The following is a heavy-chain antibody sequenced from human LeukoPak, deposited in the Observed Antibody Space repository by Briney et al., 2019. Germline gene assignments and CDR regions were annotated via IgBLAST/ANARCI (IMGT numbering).Heavy chain of an antibody. V-gene: IGHV3-7*04. J-gene: IGHJ5*02. CDR1: GFTSKTYW. CDR3: AGGGS. CDR2: IKQDGSEK. Sequence: GGSLRLSCAASGFTSKTYWLNWVRQAPGKGLEWVANIKQDGSEKYYVDSVKGRFTIPTDVARSSLYLQMNSLRAEDTAVYYCAGGGSWGQGTLVTVSS.